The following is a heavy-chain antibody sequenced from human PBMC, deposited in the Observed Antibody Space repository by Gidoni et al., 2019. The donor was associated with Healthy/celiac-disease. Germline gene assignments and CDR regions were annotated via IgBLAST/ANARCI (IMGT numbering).Heavy chain of an antibody. D-gene: IGHD2-2*01. Sequence: EVQLVESGGGLVQPGGSLRLSCAASGFTFSSYSMNWVRQAPGKGLEWVSYIISSSGSIFFADSVKGRFTISRDNAKNSLYLQMNGLRDVDTAVYYCARGPIFVVVPLGVYGMDVWGQGTAVTVSS. CDR1: GFTFSSYS. CDR3: ARGPIFVVVPLGVYGMDV. J-gene: IGHJ6*02. CDR2: IISSSGSI. V-gene: IGHV3-48*02.